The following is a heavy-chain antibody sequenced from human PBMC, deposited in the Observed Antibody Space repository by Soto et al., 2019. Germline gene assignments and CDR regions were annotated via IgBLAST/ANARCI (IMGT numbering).Heavy chain of an antibody. CDR2: ISSSSSYI. J-gene: IGHJ3*02. V-gene: IGHV3-21*01. CDR3: ARDYWGAPGAFDI. Sequence: GGSLRLSCAASGFTFSSYSMNWVRQAPGKGLEWVSSISSSSSYIYYADSVKGRFTISRDNAKNSLYLQMNSLRAEDTAVYYCARDYWGAPGAFDIWGQGTMVTVSS. CDR1: GFTFSSYS. D-gene: IGHD7-27*01.